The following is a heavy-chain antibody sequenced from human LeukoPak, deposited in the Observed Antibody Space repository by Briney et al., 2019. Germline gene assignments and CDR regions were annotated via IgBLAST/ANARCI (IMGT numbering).Heavy chain of an antibody. D-gene: IGHD3-10*01. CDR1: GGSISSYY. CDR2: IYTSGST. Sequence: SETLSLTCTVSGGSISSYYWSWIRQPAEKGLEWIGRIYTSGSTNYNPSLKSRVTMSVDTSKNQFSLKLSSVTAADTAVYYCARDYYMVRGILGTAFDIWGQGTMVTVSS. V-gene: IGHV4-4*07. J-gene: IGHJ3*02. CDR3: ARDYYMVRGILGTAFDI.